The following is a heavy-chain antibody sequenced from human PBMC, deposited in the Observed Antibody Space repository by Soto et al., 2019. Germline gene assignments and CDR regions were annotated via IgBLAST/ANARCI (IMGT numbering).Heavy chain of an antibody. CDR3: ASVVAGDSEYYFDY. Sequence: QVQLQESGPGLVESSQTLSLTCTVSGVSISSGGYYWGWIRQHPGKRLERIGNIYYSGRTYYNPSLKRRLLMSVDTSKNHFSLNLNSVTAADTARCFCASVVAGDSEYYFDYWGQGVLVTVSS. V-gene: IGHV4-31*03. D-gene: IGHD2-15*01. CDR1: GVSISSGGYY. CDR2: IYYSGRT. J-gene: IGHJ4*02.